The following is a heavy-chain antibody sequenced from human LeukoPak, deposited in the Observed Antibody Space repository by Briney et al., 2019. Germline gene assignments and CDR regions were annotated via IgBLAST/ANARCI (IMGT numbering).Heavy chain of an antibody. V-gene: IGHV1-69*04. J-gene: IGHJ4*02. Sequence: SVKVSCKASGGTFSSYAISWVRQAPGQGLEWMGRIIPILGVANYAPKLQGRVTMTTDTSTSTAYMELRSLRSDDTAVYYCARALQLGYWGQGTPVTVSS. D-gene: IGHD5-24*01. CDR2: IIPILGVA. CDR1: GGTFSSYA. CDR3: ARALQLGY.